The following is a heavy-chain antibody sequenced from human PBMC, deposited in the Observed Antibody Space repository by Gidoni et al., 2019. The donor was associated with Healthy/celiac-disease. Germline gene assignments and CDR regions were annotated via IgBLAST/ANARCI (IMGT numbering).Heavy chain of an antibody. CDR1: VFTFSSYS. V-gene: IGHV3-21*01. D-gene: IGHD6-19*01. J-gene: IGHJ4*02. CDR3: ASRGWYEFDY. Sequence: DVQLVESGGGLCKPGGSLRLSCAASVFTFSSYSMNWVRQAPGKGLEWVSSISSSGSYIYYADSVKGRFTISRDNAKNSLYLQMNSLRAEDTAVYYCASRGWYEFDYWGQGTLVTVSS. CDR2: ISSSGSYI.